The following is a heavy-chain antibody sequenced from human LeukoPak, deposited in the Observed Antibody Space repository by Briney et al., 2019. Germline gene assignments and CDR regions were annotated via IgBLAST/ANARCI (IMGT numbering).Heavy chain of an antibody. CDR3: ARVRGYYYDSSGLNYFDY. Sequence: ASVKVSCKASGYTFTGYYMHWVRQAPGKGLEWMGWINPNSGGTNYAPKFQGRVTMTRDTSISTAYMELSRLRSDDTAVYYCARVRGYYYDSSGLNYFDYWGQGTLVTVSS. CDR1: GYTFTGYY. J-gene: IGHJ4*02. V-gene: IGHV1-2*02. CDR2: INPNSGGT. D-gene: IGHD3-22*01.